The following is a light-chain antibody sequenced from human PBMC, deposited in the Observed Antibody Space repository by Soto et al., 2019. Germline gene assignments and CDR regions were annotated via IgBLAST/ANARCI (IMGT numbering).Light chain of an antibody. CDR3: QQYDNWPPWT. Sequence: EIVMTQSPATLSVTPGERATLSCRASQGVSGNLAWYQQKPGQAPRLLIYGASTRATGIPARFSGSGSGTEFTLTIGSLQSEDFAVYYCQQYDNWPPWTFGQGTKVDIK. CDR1: QGVSGN. V-gene: IGKV3-15*01. CDR2: GAS. J-gene: IGKJ1*01.